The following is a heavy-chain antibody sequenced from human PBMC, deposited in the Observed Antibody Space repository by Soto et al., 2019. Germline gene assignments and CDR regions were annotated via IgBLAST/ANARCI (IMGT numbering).Heavy chain of an antibody. CDR1: GGSISSSSYY. Sequence: SETLSLTWTVSGGSISSSSYYWGWIRQPPGKGLEWIGSIYYSGSTYYNPSLKSRVTISVDTSKNQFSLKLSSVTAADTAVYYCARRGGMITFGGVIVKDYYYGMDVWGQGTTVTVSS. J-gene: IGHJ6*02. V-gene: IGHV4-39*01. CDR2: IYYSGST. CDR3: ARRGGMITFGGVIVKDYYYGMDV. D-gene: IGHD3-16*02.